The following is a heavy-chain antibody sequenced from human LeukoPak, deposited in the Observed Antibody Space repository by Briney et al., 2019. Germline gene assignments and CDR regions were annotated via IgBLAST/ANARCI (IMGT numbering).Heavy chain of an antibody. Sequence: SETLSLTCTVSGGSISTYYWSWIRQPPGKGLEWIGYIYHSGSTNYNPSLKSRVTISVDTSQNQFYLKLSSVTAADTAVYYCARGSPGGVWGKGTTVTVSS. J-gene: IGHJ6*04. V-gene: IGHV4-59*12. CDR2: IYHSGST. CDR3: ARGSPGGV. CDR1: GGSISTYY. D-gene: IGHD3-10*01.